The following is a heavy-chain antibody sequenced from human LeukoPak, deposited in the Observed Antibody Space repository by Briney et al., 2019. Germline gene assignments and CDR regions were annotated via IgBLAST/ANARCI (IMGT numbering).Heavy chain of an antibody. CDR3: ASYEPYPLVAFDI. Sequence: PSETLSLTCTVSGGSISSYYWSWIRQPPGKGLEWIGYIYYSGSTNYNPSLKSRVTISVDTSKNQFSLKLSSVTAADTAVYYCASYEPYPLVAFDIWGQGTMVTVSS. V-gene: IGHV4-59*01. D-gene: IGHD1-14*01. CDR1: GGSISSYY. J-gene: IGHJ3*02. CDR2: IYYSGST.